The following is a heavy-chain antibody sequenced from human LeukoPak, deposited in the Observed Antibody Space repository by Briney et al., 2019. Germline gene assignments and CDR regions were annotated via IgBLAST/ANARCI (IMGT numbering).Heavy chain of an antibody. CDR1: GYTLTELS. D-gene: IGHD3-22*01. Sequence: ASVKVSCKVSGYTLTELSMHWVRQAPGKGLEWMGGFDPEDGETIYAQKFQGRVTMTEDTSTDTAYMELSSLRSEDTAVYYCATGTSEKSYYYDSSGYYYLDYWGQGTLVTVSS. CDR3: ATGTSEKSYYYDSSGYYYLDY. CDR2: FDPEDGET. J-gene: IGHJ4*02. V-gene: IGHV1-24*01.